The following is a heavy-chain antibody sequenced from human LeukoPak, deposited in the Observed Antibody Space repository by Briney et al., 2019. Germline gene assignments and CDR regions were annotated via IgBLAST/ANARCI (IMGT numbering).Heavy chain of an antibody. CDR1: GGSISSYY. V-gene: IGHV4-59*01. Sequence: SETLSLTCTVSGGSISSYYWSWIRQPPGKGLEWIGYIYYSGSTNYNPSLKSRVTISVDTSKNQFSLKLSSVTAADTAVYYCARVNIWAAATRGFQHWGQGTLVTVSS. D-gene: IGHD6-13*01. J-gene: IGHJ1*01. CDR2: IYYSGST. CDR3: ARVNIWAAATRGFQH.